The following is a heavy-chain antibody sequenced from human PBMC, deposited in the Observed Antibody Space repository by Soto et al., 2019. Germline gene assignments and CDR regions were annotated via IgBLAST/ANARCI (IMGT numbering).Heavy chain of an antibody. CDR3: ARRGPYYDSSGFIDY. CDR1: GYSVTSYW. J-gene: IGHJ4*02. CDR2: IDPSDSYT. V-gene: IGHV5-10-1*01. Sequence: GESLKISCQGSGYSVTSYWISWVRQMRVKGLEWMGRIDPSDSYTNYSPSFQGHVTISADKSISTAYLQWSSLKASDTAMYYCARRGPYYDSSGFIDYWGQGTLVTVSS. D-gene: IGHD3-22*01.